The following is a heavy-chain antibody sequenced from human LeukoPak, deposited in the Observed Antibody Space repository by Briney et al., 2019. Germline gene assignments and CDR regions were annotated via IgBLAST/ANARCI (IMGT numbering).Heavy chain of an antibody. CDR3: ARDCGGDSNDAFDI. Sequence: PSETLSLTCTVSGGSISSYYWSWIRQPSGKGLEWIGYIYYSGSTNYNPSLKSRVTISVDTSKNQFSLKLSSVTAADTAVYYCARDCGGDSNDAFDIWGQGTMVTVSS. D-gene: IGHD2-21*02. V-gene: IGHV4-59*01. CDR2: IYYSGST. J-gene: IGHJ3*02. CDR1: GGSISSYY.